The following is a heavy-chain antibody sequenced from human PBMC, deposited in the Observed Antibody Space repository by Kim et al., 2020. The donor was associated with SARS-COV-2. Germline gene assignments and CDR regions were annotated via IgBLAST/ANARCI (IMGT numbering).Heavy chain of an antibody. J-gene: IGHJ4*02. V-gene: IGHV4-39*01. CDR1: GGSISSSSYY. Sequence: SETLSLTCTVSGGSISSSSYYWGWIRQPPGKGLEWIGSIYYSGSTYYNPSLKSRVTISVDTSKNQFSLKLSSVTAADTAVYYCATLGGLYDYVWGSYVGYWGQGTLVTVSS. CDR2: IYYSGST. CDR3: ATLGGLYDYVWGSYVGY. D-gene: IGHD3-16*01.